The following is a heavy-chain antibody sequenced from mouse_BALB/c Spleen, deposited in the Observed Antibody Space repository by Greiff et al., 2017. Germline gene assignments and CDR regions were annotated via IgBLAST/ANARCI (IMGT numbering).Heavy chain of an antibody. Sequence: QVQLKDSGAELVRPGVSVKISCKGSGYTFTDYAMHWVKQSHAKSLEWIGVISTYYGDASYNQKFKGKATMTVDKSSSTAYMELARLTSEDSAIYYCARDYGNYYYAMDYWGQGTSVTVSS. CDR2: ISTYYGDA. D-gene: IGHD2-1*01. CDR1: GYTFTDYA. J-gene: IGHJ4*01. V-gene: IGHV1S137*01. CDR3: ARDYGNYYYAMDY.